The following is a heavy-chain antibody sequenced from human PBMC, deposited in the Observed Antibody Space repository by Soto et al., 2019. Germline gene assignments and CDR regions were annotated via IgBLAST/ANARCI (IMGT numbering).Heavy chain of an antibody. CDR1: GFILSDLA. CDR2: ILKDGKSK. V-gene: IGHV3-30*04. D-gene: IGHD2-15*01. CDR3: ANTGCNCGSCFSWFDP. J-gene: IGHJ5*02. Sequence: QVQLVESGGGVVQPGGSLRLSCAASGFILSDLAMHWVRPAPGRGLEWVAVILKDGKSKYYADSVRGRFTISSDTSQDTIFLQVTSLRLYDSAVYYCANTGCNCGSCFSWFDPWGQGTPVIVSS.